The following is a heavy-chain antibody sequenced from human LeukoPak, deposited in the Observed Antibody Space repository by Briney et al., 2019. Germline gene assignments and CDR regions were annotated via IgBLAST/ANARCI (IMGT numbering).Heavy chain of an antibody. CDR2: IYHSGNT. J-gene: IGHJ6*03. CDR3: ARRFGRKFGERFYYYHYMDV. CDR1: GYSIRSGYY. Sequence: SETLSLICTVSGYSIRSGYYWGWIRQPPGKGLEWIGNIYHSGNTYHNPSLKSRVTISVDTSKNQFSLKMSSVTAADTTVYYCARRFGRKFGERFYYYHYMDVWGKGTTVTISS. D-gene: IGHD3-10*01. V-gene: IGHV4-38-2*02.